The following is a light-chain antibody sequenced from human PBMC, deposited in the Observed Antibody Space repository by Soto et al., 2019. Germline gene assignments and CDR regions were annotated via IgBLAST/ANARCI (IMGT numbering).Light chain of an antibody. J-gene: IGLJ2*01. CDR1: SSDVGGYNY. Sequence: QSALTQPASVSGSPGQSITISCTGTSSDVGGYNYVSWYQQHPGKAPKLMIYDVSNRPSGVSNRFSGSKSDNTASLNISGAQAEDEADYYCSSYTGSSIVVFGGGTKLTVL. CDR3: SSYTGSSIVV. V-gene: IGLV2-14*01. CDR2: DVS.